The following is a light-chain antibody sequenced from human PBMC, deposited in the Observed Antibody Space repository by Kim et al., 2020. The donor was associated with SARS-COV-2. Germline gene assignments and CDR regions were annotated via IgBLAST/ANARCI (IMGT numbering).Light chain of an antibody. Sequence: SASVGDSVTINCRASQGISNYLAWYQQKPGKVPKLLIYAASTLQSGVPSRFSGSGSGTDFTLTISSLQPEDVATYYCQKYNSAPLTFGGGTKVEI. CDR2: AAS. CDR1: QGISNY. CDR3: QKYNSAPLT. J-gene: IGKJ4*01. V-gene: IGKV1-27*01.